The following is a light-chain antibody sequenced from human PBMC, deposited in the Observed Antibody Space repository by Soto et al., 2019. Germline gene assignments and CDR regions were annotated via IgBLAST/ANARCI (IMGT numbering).Light chain of an antibody. CDR1: QSVSSSY. CDR3: QQYGSSPWT. J-gene: IGKJ1*01. Sequence: EIVLTQSPGTLSLSPGERATLSCRASQSVSSSYLAWYQQKPGQALRLLIYGASSRATDIPDRFSGSGSGTDFTLTISRLEPEDFAVYYCQQYGSSPWTFGQGTKVDIK. CDR2: GAS. V-gene: IGKV3-20*01.